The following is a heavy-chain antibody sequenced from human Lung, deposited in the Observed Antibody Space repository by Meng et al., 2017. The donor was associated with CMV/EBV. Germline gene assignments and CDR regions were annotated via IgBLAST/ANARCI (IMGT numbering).Heavy chain of an antibody. CDR2: IKQDGSEK. V-gene: IGHV3-7*01. CDR3: ARTLRTPDY. Sequence: GGAXKTPCEAPGFTFSTSWMIWGRQAPGKGLEWGDSIKQDGSEKYYVDSVKGRFTISRDNAKNSLYLQMNSLRAEDTAVYYCARTLRTPDYWGQGTLVTVSS. J-gene: IGHJ4*02. D-gene: IGHD5/OR15-5a*01. CDR1: GFTFSTSW.